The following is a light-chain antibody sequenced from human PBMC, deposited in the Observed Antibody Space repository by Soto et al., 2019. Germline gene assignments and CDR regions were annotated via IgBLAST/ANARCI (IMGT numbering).Light chain of an antibody. CDR2: DAS. V-gene: IGKV3-11*01. CDR1: QSVSSY. CDR3: QQRSKWPLT. J-gene: IGKJ4*01. Sequence: ETVLTQSPATLSLSPGERATLSCRASQSVSSYLAWYQQKPGQAPRLLISDASNRATGIPARFSGSGSGTDFTLTISSLEPEDFAVYYCQQRSKWPLTFGGGTKVEIK.